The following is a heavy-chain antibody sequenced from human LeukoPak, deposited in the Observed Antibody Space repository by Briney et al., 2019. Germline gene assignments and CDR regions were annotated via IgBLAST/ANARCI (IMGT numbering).Heavy chain of an antibody. CDR2: INDSGIT. J-gene: IGHJ3*02. CDR3: ARSRDGYKVERAFDI. V-gene: IGHV4-34*01. D-gene: IGHD1-14*01. CDR1: GGSFNNHF. Sequence: SETLSLTCAVYGGSFNNHFWSWIRQPPGKGLEWIGEINDSGITNYNPSLKSRVTISLDTSKNQFSLKLTSVTAADTAVYYRARSRDGYKVERAFDIWGQGTMVTVSS.